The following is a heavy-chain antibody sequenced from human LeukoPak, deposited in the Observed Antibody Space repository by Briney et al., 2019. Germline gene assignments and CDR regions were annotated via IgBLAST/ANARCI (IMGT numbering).Heavy chain of an antibody. J-gene: IGHJ4*02. Sequence: SETLSLTCTVSGGSISSYYWSWIRQPPGKGLEWIGYISYSGSTNYNPSLKSRVTISVDTSKNQFSLNLSSVTAADTAVYYCARDSYYYGSGIDDWGQGALVTVSS. CDR3: ARDSYYYGSGIDD. CDR2: ISYSGST. V-gene: IGHV4-59*01. CDR1: GGSISSYY. D-gene: IGHD3-10*01.